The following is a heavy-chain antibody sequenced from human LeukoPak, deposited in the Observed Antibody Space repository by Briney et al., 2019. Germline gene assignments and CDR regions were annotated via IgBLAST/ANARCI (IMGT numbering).Heavy chain of an antibody. CDR2: INPNSGGT. Sequence: ASVKVSCKASGYTFTGYYMHWVRQAPGQGLEWMGWINPNSGGTNYAQKFQGRVTMTRDTSISTAYMELSSLRSEDTAVYYCAREDYYDSGSNDYWGQGTLVTVSS. V-gene: IGHV1-2*02. J-gene: IGHJ4*02. CDR1: GYTFTGYY. D-gene: IGHD3-22*01. CDR3: AREDYYDSGSNDY.